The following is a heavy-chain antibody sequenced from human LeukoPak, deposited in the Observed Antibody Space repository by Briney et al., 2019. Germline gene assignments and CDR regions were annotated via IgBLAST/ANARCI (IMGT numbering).Heavy chain of an antibody. CDR1: GLIFSIYA. J-gene: IGHJ4*02. Sequence: PGGSLILSCAASGLIFSIYAMSWVRHAPGPGLHLVSAISGSGGSTYYADSVKGRFTISRDNSKNTLYLQMNSLRAEDTAVYYCAKDHLGIAVAGLPDFDYWGQGTLVTVSS. V-gene: IGHV3-23*01. CDR3: AKDHLGIAVAGLPDFDY. CDR2: ISGSGGST. D-gene: IGHD6-19*01.